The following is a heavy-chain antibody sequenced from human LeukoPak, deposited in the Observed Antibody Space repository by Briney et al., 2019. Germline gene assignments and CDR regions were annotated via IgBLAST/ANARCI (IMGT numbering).Heavy chain of an antibody. Sequence: KSSETLSLTCVVYGGSYSGYFWSWIRQPPGKGLEWIGEITPSGSTNYSPSLKSRDSISIDTSKKKLSLRLTSVTAADSAVYYCASSFYYDSRDYWGQGTLVTVSS. D-gene: IGHD3-22*01. CDR2: ITPSGST. CDR1: GGSYSGYF. V-gene: IGHV4-34*01. J-gene: IGHJ4*02. CDR3: ASSFYYDSRDY.